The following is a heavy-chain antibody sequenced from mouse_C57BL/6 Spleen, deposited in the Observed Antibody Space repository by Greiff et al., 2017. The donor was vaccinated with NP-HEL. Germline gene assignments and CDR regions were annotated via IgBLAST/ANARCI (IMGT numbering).Heavy chain of an antibody. CDR3: AVSNGSIAMDY. J-gene: IGHJ4*01. CDR1: GYTFTSYG. Sequence: VQLQQSGAELARPGASVKLSCKASGYTFTSYGISWVKQRPGQGLEWIGVIYPRSGNTYYNEKFKGKATLTADKSSSTAYMELRSLTSEDSAVYFCAVSNGSIAMDYWGQGTSVTVSS. D-gene: IGHD1-1*01. CDR2: IYPRSGNT. V-gene: IGHV1-81*01.